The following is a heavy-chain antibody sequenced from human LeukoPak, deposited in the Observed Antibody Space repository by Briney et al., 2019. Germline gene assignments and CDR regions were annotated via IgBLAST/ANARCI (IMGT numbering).Heavy chain of an antibody. CDR2: ISGSGVST. CDR3: ASSYCSGGSCYWGSHYGMDV. Sequence: GGSLRLSCAASGFRFSSYAMSWVRQAPGKGLEWVSAISGSGVSTYYADSVKGRFTVSRDNSKNTLYLQMSSLRAEDTAVYYCASSYCSGGSCYWGSHYGMDVWGQGTTVTVSS. CDR1: GFRFSSYA. J-gene: IGHJ6*02. D-gene: IGHD2-15*01. V-gene: IGHV3-23*01.